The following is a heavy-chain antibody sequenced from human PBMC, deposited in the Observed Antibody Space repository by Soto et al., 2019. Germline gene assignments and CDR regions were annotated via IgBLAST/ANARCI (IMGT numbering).Heavy chain of an antibody. CDR1: GDGFNSYA. D-gene: IGHD2-21*01. CDR3: ARWASRCRNRNCYTALDF. V-gene: IGHV1-69*13. J-gene: IGHJ4*02. CDR2: IIPGFGTG. Sequence: GASVKVSCKASGDGFNSYAISWVRQAPGQGLEWMGGIIPGFGTGNYAQNFQGRVSITADEFSKTAYMELSSLGSEDTAIYYCARWASRCRNRNCYTALDFWGQGTLVTVS.